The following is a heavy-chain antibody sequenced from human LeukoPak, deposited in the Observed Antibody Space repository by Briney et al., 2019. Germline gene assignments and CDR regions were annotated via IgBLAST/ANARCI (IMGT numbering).Heavy chain of an antibody. CDR1: GFTFSSYS. V-gene: IGHV3-23*01. CDR3: TRLGYCSSTSCLDY. Sequence: GGSLRLSCAASGFTFSSYSMNWVRQAPGKGLEWVSAISGSGGSTYYADSVKGRFTISRDNSKNTLYLQMNSLRAEDTAVYYCTRLGYCSSTSCLDYWGQGTLVTVSS. J-gene: IGHJ4*02. D-gene: IGHD2-2*01. CDR2: ISGSGGST.